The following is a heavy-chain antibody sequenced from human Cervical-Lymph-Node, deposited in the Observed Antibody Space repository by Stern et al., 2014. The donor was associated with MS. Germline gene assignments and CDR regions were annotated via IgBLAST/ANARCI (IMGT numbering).Heavy chain of an antibody. CDR1: GGTFSTFA. J-gene: IGHJ5*02. CDR2: IIPLFGAA. V-gene: IGHV1-69*01. CDR3: TRQQEGIAAS. D-gene: IGHD6-13*01. Sequence: VQLEESGAEVKKPGSSVKVSCKASGGTFSTFAISWVRQAPGQGLEWLGGIIPLFGAANSAQKFQGRVTFTADESMSTAYMELRSLRSDDTAVYYCTRQQEGIAASWGQGTLVTVSS.